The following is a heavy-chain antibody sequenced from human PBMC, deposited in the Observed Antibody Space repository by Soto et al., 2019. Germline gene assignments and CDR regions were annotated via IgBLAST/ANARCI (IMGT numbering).Heavy chain of an antibody. CDR3: AKAQAADHPNWFDP. D-gene: IGHD2-15*01. CDR1: GFTFSSYG. CDR2: ISYDGSNK. V-gene: IGHV3-30*18. Sequence: PGGSLRLSCAASGFTFSSYGMHWVRQAPGKGLEWVAVISYDGSNKYYADSVKGRFTISRDNSKNTLYLQMNSLRAEDTAVYYCAKAQAADHPNWFDPWGQGTLVTVSS. J-gene: IGHJ5*02.